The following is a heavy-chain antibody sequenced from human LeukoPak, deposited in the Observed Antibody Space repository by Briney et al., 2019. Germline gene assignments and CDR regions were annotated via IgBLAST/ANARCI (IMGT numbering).Heavy chain of an antibody. CDR3: AKDPMVRALWTRYFDY. D-gene: IGHD3-10*01. Sequence: SGGSLRLSCAASGFTFSSYAMHWDRQAPGKGLEWVAVISYDGSNKYYADSVKGRFTISRDNSKNTLYLQMNSLRAEDTAVYYCAKDPMVRALWTRYFDYWGQGTLVTVSS. CDR2: ISYDGSNK. V-gene: IGHV3-30-3*01. J-gene: IGHJ4*02. CDR1: GFTFSSYA.